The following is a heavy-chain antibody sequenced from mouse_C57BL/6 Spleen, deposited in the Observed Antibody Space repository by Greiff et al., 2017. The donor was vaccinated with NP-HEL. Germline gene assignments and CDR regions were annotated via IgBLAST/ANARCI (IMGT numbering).Heavy chain of an antibody. CDR3: ARHDISSVGSLYAMDY. V-gene: IGHV5-12*01. Sequence: EVKLMESGGGLVQPGGSLKLSCAASGFTFSDYYMYWVRQTPEKRLEWVAYISNGGGSTYYPDTVKGRFTISRDNAKNTLYLQMSRLKSEDTAMYYCARHDISSVGSLYAMDYWGQGTSVTVSS. CDR2: ISNGGGST. D-gene: IGHD1-3*01. CDR1: GFTFSDYY. J-gene: IGHJ4*01.